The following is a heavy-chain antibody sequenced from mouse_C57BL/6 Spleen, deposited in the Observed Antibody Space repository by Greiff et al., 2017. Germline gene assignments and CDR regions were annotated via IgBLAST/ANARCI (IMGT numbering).Heavy chain of an antibody. Sequence: QVQLKESGAELARPGASVKMSCKASGYTFTSYTMHWVKQRPGQGLEWIGYINPSSGYTKYNQKFKDKATLTADKSSSTAYMQLSSLTSEDSAVYYWAGGSSHAMDYWGQGTSVTVSS. V-gene: IGHV1-4*01. CDR3: AGGSSHAMDY. J-gene: IGHJ4*01. CDR2: INPSSGYT. CDR1: GYTFTSYT. D-gene: IGHD1-1*01.